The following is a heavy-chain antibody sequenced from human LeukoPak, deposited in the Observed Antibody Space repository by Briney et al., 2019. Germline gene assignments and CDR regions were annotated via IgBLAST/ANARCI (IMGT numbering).Heavy chain of an antibody. Sequence: GESLKISCKGSGYSFTSYWIGWVRQMPGKGLEWMGIIYPGDSDIRYSPSFQGQVTISADKSISTAYLQWSSLKASDTAVYYCARREDYYDSSGYPYYFDYWGQGTLVTVSS. CDR3: ARREDYYDSSGYPYYFDY. J-gene: IGHJ4*02. V-gene: IGHV5-51*01. CDR1: GYSFTSYW. CDR2: IYPGDSDI. D-gene: IGHD3-22*01.